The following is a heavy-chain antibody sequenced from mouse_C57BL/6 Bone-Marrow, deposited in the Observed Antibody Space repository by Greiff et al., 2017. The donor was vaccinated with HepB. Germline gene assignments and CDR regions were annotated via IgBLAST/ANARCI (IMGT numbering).Heavy chain of an antibody. CDR1: GYTFTNYW. Sequence: QVHVKQSGAELVRPGTSVKMSCKASGYTFTNYWIGWAKQRPGHGLEWIGDIYPGGGYTNYNEKFKGKATLTADKSSSTAYMQFSSLTSEDSAIYYCARRDYGSSYDAMDYWGQGTSVTVSS. J-gene: IGHJ4*01. CDR3: ARRDYGSSYDAMDY. V-gene: IGHV1-63*01. D-gene: IGHD1-1*01. CDR2: IYPGGGYT.